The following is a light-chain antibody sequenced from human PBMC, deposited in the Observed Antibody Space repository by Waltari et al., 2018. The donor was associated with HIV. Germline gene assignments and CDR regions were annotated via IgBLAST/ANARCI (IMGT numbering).Light chain of an antibody. Sequence: QSVLTQPASVSGSPGQSITISCTGTSSDVGSYHLVSWYQHHPGKAPKLMIYEVTKRPSGVSNRFSGSKSDNTASLTISGLQAEDEADYYCCSYAGSSTCVVFGGGTKLTVL. J-gene: IGLJ2*01. CDR1: SSDVGSYHL. CDR3: CSYAGSSTCVV. CDR2: EVT. V-gene: IGLV2-23*02.